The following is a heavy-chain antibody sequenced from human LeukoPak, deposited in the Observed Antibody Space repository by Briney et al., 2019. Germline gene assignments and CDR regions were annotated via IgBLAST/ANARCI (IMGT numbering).Heavy chain of an antibody. CDR1: GFTFSSYA. CDR2: ISGSGGST. V-gene: IGHV3-23*01. J-gene: IGHJ4*02. D-gene: IGHD5-12*01. Sequence: PGGSLRLSCAASGFTFSSYAMSWVRQAPGKGLEWVSAISGSGGSTYYVDSVKGRFTISRDNAKNSLYLQMNSLRAEDTAMYYCARDRGEGYSGYDGFDYWGQGTLVTVSS. CDR3: ARDRGEGYSGYDGFDY.